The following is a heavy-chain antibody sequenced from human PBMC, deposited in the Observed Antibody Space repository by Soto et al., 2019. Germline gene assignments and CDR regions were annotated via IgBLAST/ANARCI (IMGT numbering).Heavy chain of an antibody. CDR1: GFTFSSYG. V-gene: IGHV3-33*01. D-gene: IGHD1-26*01. Sequence: QVQLVGSGGGVVQPGRSLRLSCAASGFTFSSYGKHWVRQAPGKGLEWVAVIWYDGSNKYYADSVKGRFTISRDNSKNTLYLQMNSPRAEDTAVYYCARERPRGSPRLYYGMDVWGPGTTVTVSS. CDR2: IWYDGSNK. J-gene: IGHJ6*02. CDR3: ARERPRGSPRLYYGMDV.